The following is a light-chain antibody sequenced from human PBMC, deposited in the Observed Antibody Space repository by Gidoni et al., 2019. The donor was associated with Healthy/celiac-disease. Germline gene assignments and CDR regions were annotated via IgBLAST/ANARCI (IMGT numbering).Light chain of an antibody. CDR3: QQRSNWPRIT. J-gene: IGKJ3*01. Sequence: EIVLTQSTATLSLSPGERAILSCRASQSVSSYLAWYQQKPGQAPRLLIYDASNRATGIPARFSGSGSGTDFTLTISSLEPEDFAVYYCQQRSNWPRITFGPGTKVEIK. V-gene: IGKV3-11*01. CDR2: DAS. CDR1: QSVSSY.